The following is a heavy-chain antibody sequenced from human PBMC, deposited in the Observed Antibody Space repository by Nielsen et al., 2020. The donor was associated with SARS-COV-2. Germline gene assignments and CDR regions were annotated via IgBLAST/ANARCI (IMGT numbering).Heavy chain of an antibody. CDR2: IRPDGTGA. CDR1: GFTFSASW. V-gene: IGHV3-7*03. CDR3: KSEGN. J-gene: IGHJ4*02. Sequence: LSLTCAASGFTFSASWMAWVRQAPGKGLEWPSNIRPDGTGANYVDSVKGRFTISRDNAKNLLYLQMGSLRADDTAVYFCKSEGNWGQGTLVTVSS.